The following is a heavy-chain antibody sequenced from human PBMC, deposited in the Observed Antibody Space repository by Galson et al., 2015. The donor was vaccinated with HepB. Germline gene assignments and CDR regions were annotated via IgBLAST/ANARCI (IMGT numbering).Heavy chain of an antibody. CDR1: GGSMRSYY. CDR2: IYISGTT. Sequence: SETLSLTCTVSGGSMRSYYWSWIRQSPGKGLEWIGYIYISGTTKYNPSFKSRVTISIESSKSQFSLQLTSVTAADTAIYYCTRSFCSSTECKLYGAPGESVAFDVWGQGTMVGVSA. CDR3: TRSFCSSTECKLYGAPGESVAFDV. J-gene: IGHJ3*01. V-gene: IGHV4-59*03. D-gene: IGHD2-2*01.